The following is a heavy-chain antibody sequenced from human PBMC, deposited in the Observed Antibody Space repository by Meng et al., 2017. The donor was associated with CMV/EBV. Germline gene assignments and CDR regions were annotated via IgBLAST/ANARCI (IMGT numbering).Heavy chain of an antibody. D-gene: IGHD2-2*01. CDR3: ARDRGRCSSTSKPCRSLGYFDY. CDR1: GYTFTGYY. J-gene: IGHJ4*02. V-gene: IGHV1-2*02. Sequence: ASVKVSCKASGYTFTGYYMHWVRQAPGQGLEWMGWINPNSGGTNYAQKFQGRATMTRDTSISTAYMELSRLRSDDTAVYYCARDRGRCSSTSKPCRSLGYFDYWGQGTLVTVSS. CDR2: INPNSGGT.